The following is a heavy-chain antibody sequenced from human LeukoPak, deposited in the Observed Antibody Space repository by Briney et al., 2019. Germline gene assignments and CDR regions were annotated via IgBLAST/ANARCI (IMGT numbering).Heavy chain of an antibody. D-gene: IGHD2-21*02. Sequence: KPSETLSLTCAVYGGSFSGYYWSWIRQPPGKGLKWIGEINHSGSTNYNPSLKSRVTISVDTSKNQFSLKLSSVTAADTAVYYCARAQGDYYYYYYMDVWGKRTTVTVSS. J-gene: IGHJ6*03. CDR2: INHSGST. CDR1: GGSFSGYY. V-gene: IGHV4-34*01. CDR3: ARAQGDYYYYYYMDV.